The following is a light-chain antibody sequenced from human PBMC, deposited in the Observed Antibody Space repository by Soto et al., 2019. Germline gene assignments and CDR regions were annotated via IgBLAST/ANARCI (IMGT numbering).Light chain of an antibody. CDR2: ATS. J-gene: IGKJ5*01. CDR3: QQSYKMPS. CDR1: RNVSIY. Sequence: DIPRTQSPSSLAASVGDRLTLTCRASRNVSIYLNWYQHKPGKGPTLLIHATSNLQIGVPSRFSGSGSGTLFTLTISSLDPEFFGTYYCQQSYKMPSFGQGTRLEIK. V-gene: IGKV1-39*01.